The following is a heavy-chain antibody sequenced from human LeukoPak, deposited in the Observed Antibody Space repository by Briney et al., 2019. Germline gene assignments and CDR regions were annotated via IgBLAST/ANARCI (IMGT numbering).Heavy chain of an antibody. J-gene: IGHJ5*02. CDR1: GGSISSGGYS. Sequence: SETLSLTCAVSGGSISSGGYSWSWIRQPPGKGLEWIVYIYHSGSTYYNPSLKSRVTISVDRTKNQFSLKLSSVTAGDTAVKYCARAGLPPGKEFHPWGQGTLVTVSS. CDR3: ARAGLPPGKEFHP. V-gene: IGHV4-30-2*01. CDR2: IYHSGST. D-gene: IGHD4-11*01.